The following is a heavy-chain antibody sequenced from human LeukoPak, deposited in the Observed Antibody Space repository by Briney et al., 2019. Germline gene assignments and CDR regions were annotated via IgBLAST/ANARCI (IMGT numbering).Heavy chain of an antibody. V-gene: IGHV3-30-3*01. J-gene: IGHJ4*02. CDR2: ISYDGSNK. D-gene: IGHD1-26*01. CDR3: ARGVGARGYFDY. Sequence: GRSLRLSCAASGFTFSSYAMHWVRQAPGKGLEWVAVISYDGSNKYYADSVKGRFIISRDNSKNTLYLQMNSLRAEDTAVYYCARGVGARGYFDYWGQGALVTVSS. CDR1: GFTFSSYA.